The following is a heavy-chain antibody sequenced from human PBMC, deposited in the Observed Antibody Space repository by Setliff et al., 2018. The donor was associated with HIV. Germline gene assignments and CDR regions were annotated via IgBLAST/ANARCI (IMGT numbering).Heavy chain of an antibody. D-gene: IGHD3-10*01. CDR1: GASISSSGYY. V-gene: IGHV4-39*07. J-gene: IGHJ5*02. Sequence: TLSLTCTVSGASISSSGYYWGWIRQPPGKGLEWIGTIYYSGSTYYNPSLKSRVTISVDKSKNQFSLKLTSVTAADTAVYYCARVAAGTYGKGDWFGPWGQGTQVTVSS. CDR2: IYYSGST. CDR3: ARVAAGTYGKGDWFGP.